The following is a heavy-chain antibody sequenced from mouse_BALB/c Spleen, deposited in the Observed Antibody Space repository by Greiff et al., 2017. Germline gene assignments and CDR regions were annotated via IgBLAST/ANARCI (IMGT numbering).Heavy chain of an antibody. Sequence: EVQLVESGAELVKPGASVKLSCTASGFNIKDTYMHWVKQRPEQGLEWIGRIDPANGNTKYDPKFQGKATITADTSSNTAYLQLSSLTSEDTAVYYCARFITTVRGYFDYWGQGTTLTVSS. CDR3: ARFITTVRGYFDY. V-gene: IGHV14-3*02. D-gene: IGHD1-1*01. CDR1: GFNIKDTY. J-gene: IGHJ2*01. CDR2: IDPANGNT.